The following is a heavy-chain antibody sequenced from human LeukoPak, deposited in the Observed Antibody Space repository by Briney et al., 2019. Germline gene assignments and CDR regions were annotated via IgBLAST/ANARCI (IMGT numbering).Heavy chain of an antibody. V-gene: IGHV4-39*01. D-gene: IGHD3-22*01. J-gene: IGHJ4*02. CDR1: GGSISSSSYY. Sequence: SETLSLTCTVSGGSISSSSYYWGWIRQPPGKGLEWIGSIYYSGSTYYNPSLKSRVTISVDTSKNQFSLKLSSVTAADTAVYYCARLSDYYDSSAKPPYYLDYWGQGTLVTVSS. CDR2: IYYSGST. CDR3: ARLSDYYDSSAKPPYYLDY.